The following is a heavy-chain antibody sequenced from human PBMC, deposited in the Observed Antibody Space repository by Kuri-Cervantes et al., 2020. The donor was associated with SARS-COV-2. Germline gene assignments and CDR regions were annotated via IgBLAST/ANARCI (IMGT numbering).Heavy chain of an antibody. CDR2: ISAYNGNT. D-gene: IGHD3-22*01. CDR1: GYTFTSYG. Sequence: ASVKVSCKASGYTFTSYGISWVRQAPGQGLEWMGWISAYNGNTNYAQKLQGRVTMTTDTSTSTAYMELRSLRSEDTAVYYCARDPEGSVVTPYFDYWGQGTLVTVSS. CDR3: ARDPEGSVVTPYFDY. J-gene: IGHJ4*02. V-gene: IGHV1-18*01.